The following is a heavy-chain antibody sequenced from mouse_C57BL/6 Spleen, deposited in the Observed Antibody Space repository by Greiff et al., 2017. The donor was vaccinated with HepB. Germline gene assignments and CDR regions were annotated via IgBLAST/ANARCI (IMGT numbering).Heavy chain of an antibody. CDR2: IYPRDGST. D-gene: IGHD2-4*01. CDR1: GYTFTSYD. CDR3: AREGYDYDAWYFDV. Sequence: VQGVESGPELVKPGASVKLSCKASGYTFTSYDINWVKQRPGQGLEWIGWIYPRDGSTKYNEKFKGKATLTVDTSSSTAYMELHSLTSEDSAVYFCAREGYDYDAWYFDVWGTGTTVTVSS. V-gene: IGHV1-85*01. J-gene: IGHJ1*03.